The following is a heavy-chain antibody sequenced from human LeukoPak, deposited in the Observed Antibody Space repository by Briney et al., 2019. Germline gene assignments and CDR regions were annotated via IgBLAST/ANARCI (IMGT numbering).Heavy chain of an antibody. D-gene: IGHD1-26*01. Sequence: PSETLSLTCAVSGDSVSSFYWSWVRQSAGKGLEWNGRIYSKGTTKYNLSLKRRVTISLDQSDHQFSLYLSSVTAADTAVYYCARLRYTGTSQYYFDSWGQGFLVTVSS. J-gene: IGHJ4*02. V-gene: IGHV4-4*07. CDR3: ARLRYTGTSQYYFDS. CDR1: GDSVSSFY. CDR2: IYSKGTT.